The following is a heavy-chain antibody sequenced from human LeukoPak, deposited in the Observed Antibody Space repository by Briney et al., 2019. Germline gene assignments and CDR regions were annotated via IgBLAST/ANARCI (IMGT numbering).Heavy chain of an antibody. CDR1: GGTFSSYA. J-gene: IGHJ5*02. CDR2: IIPIFGTA. Sequence: GASVKVSCKASGGTFSSYAISWVRQAPGQGLEWMGGIIPIFGTANYAQKFQGRVIITRDTSASTAYMELSSLRSEDSAVYYCARSLGYCSPTTCYAERGWFDPWGQGTLVTVSS. CDR3: ARSLGYCSPTTCYAERGWFDP. V-gene: IGHV1-69*05. D-gene: IGHD2-2*01.